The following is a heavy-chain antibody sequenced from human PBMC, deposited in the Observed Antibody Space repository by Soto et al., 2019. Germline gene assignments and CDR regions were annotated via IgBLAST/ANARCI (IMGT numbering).Heavy chain of an antibody. Sequence: PGGSLRLSCAASGFVFSNYGMHWVRQAPGKGLEWVSTISGSGHTSFYADSVKGRFTISRDNSKNTLFLQMGGLGAEDTAIYYCARHNGNAPAGRHFDSWGQGTLVTVSS. CDR2: ISGSGHTS. D-gene: IGHD1-26*01. J-gene: IGHJ4*02. CDR3: ARHNGNAPAGRHFDS. V-gene: IGHV3-23*01. CDR1: GFVFSNYG.